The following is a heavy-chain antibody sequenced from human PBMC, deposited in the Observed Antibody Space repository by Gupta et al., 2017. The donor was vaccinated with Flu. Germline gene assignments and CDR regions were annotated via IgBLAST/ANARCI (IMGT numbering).Heavy chain of an antibody. CDR3: TSEEGRGNNPAIDN. CDR2: INPSGGGT. V-gene: IGHV1-46*03. D-gene: IGHD3-10*01. CDR1: TTDD. Sequence: TTDDKHWVRQAHGKGIELMGIINPSGGGTSYAYKGHGRVTMTRATSTSTVSVELRRLRHKATAVYYCTSEEGRGNNPAIDNWGQGTMVTVSS. J-gene: IGHJ3*02.